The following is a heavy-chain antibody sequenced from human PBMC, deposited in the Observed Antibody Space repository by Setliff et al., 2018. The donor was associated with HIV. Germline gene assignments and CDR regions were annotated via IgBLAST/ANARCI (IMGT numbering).Heavy chain of an antibody. D-gene: IGHD6-19*01. CDR2: INPSGGST. V-gene: IGHV1-46*01. Sequence: ASVKVSCKASGYTFTSYYMHWVRQAPGQGLEWMGIINPSGGSTSYAQKFQGRVTMTRDTYTSTVYMELSSLRSEDTAVYYCARNPRIAVAGTDYYYYMDVWGKGTTVTVSS. CDR1: GYTFTSYY. J-gene: IGHJ6*03. CDR3: ARNPRIAVAGTDYYYYMDV.